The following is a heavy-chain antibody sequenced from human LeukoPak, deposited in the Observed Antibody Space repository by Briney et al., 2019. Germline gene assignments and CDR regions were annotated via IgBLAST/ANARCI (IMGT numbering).Heavy chain of an antibody. CDR1: GFTFSSYG. V-gene: IGHV3-23*01. CDR3: AKVISTMIVVVQPPGXFDX. Sequence: PGGSLRLSCAASGFTFSSYGMSWVRQAPGKGLEWVSAISGSGGSTYYADSVKGRFTISRDNSKNTLYLQMNSLRAEDTAVYYCAKVISTMIVVVQPPGXFDXWGXXXMVTVSS. D-gene: IGHD3-22*01. J-gene: IGHJ3*02. CDR2: ISGSGGST.